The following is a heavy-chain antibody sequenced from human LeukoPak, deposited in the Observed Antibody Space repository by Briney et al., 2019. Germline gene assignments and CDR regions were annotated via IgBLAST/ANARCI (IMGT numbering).Heavy chain of an antibody. CDR1: GFTFSNYD. CDR2: ISDSGGST. D-gene: IGHD6-19*01. Sequence: GGSLRLSCAASGFTFSNYDMSWVRQAPGKGLEWVSSISDSGGSTYYADSVKGRFTISRDNSKNTLYLQMTNLRAADTAVYYCAKDLSKAVAADWFDPWDQGSLVTVSS. CDR3: AKDLSKAVAADWFDP. V-gene: IGHV3-23*01. J-gene: IGHJ5*02.